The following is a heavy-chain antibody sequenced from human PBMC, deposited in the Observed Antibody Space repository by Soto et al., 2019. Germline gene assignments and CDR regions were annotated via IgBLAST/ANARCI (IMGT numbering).Heavy chain of an antibody. V-gene: IGHV4-34*01. CDR3: ASHGSGSYYQATYYYYYGMDV. CDR1: GGSFSGYY. J-gene: IGHJ6*02. CDR2: INHSGST. D-gene: IGHD3-10*01. Sequence: QVQLQQWGAGLLKPSETLSLTCAVYGGSFSGYYWSWIRQPPGKGLEWIGEINHSGSTNYNPSLKSGVISSVDTTNNQFSLKLSSVTAADTAVYSCASHGSGSYYQATYYYYYGMDVWGQGTTVTVSS.